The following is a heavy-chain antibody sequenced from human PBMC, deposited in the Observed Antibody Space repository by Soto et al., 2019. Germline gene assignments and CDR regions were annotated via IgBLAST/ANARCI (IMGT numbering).Heavy chain of an antibody. CDR1: GYGFTAYG. D-gene: IGHD6-19*01. Sequence: QVQLVQSGAEVKKPGASVKVSCKTSGYGFTAYGITWVRQAPGQGFEWMGRTTTYNGNTKYAQKVQGRVTMTTDTPTSTAYMELRSLRFDDTAVYYCARDNGQWLVGWGQGTLVTVSS. CDR2: TTTYNGNT. J-gene: IGHJ4*02. CDR3: ARDNGQWLVG. V-gene: IGHV1-18*01.